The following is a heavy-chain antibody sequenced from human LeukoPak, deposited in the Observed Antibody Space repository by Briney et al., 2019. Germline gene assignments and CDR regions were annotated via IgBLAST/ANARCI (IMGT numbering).Heavy chain of an antibody. V-gene: IGHV4-59*10. CDR1: GGSFSGYY. J-gene: IGHJ5*02. CDR2: IYTSGST. D-gene: IGHD1-26*01. Sequence: SETLSLTCAVYGGSFSGYYWSWIRQPAGKGLEWIGRIYTSGSTNYNPSLKSRVTISVDTSKNQFSLKLSSATAADTAVYYCARGPLVGASWFDPWGQGTLVTVSS. CDR3: ARGPLVGASWFDP.